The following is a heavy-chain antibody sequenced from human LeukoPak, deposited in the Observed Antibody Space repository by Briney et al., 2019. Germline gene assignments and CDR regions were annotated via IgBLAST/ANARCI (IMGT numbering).Heavy chain of an antibody. CDR3: ARDKVAYGNPPGNWFDP. Sequence: GGSLRLSCAASGFTFSSYSMNWVRQAPGKGLEWVSSISSSSSYIYYADSVKGRFTISRDNAKNSLYLQMNSLRAEDTAVYYCARDKVAYGNPPGNWFDPWGQGTLVTVSS. V-gene: IGHV3-21*01. CDR1: GFTFSSYS. J-gene: IGHJ5*02. CDR2: ISSSSSYI. D-gene: IGHD4-4*01.